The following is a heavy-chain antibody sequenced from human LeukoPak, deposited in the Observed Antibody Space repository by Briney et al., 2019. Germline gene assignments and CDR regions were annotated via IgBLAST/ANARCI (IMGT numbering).Heavy chain of an antibody. CDR1: GFTFKNYA. Sequence: GGSLRLSCAASGFTFKNYAMSWVRQAPGKGLEWVSAISGSGDRTYYADSVKGRFTISRDNSKNALYLQMNSLRAEDTAVYYCAKRGDYGANTALHAFDIWGRGTMVTVSS. CDR3: AKRGDYGANTALHAFDI. J-gene: IGHJ3*02. CDR2: ISGSGDRT. D-gene: IGHD4-23*01. V-gene: IGHV3-23*01.